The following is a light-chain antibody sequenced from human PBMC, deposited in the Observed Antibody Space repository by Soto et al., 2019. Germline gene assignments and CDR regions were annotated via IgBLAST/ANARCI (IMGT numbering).Light chain of an antibody. J-gene: IGKJ4*01. CDR3: QKYSGAPLT. CDR1: QGISIY. Sequence: DIQMTQSPSSLSASVGDRVTIACRASQGISIYLAWYQQKPGKVPQLLIYDASTLQSGVPSRFSGSGSGTDFTLTISGLQPEDVATYYCQKYSGAPLTFGGGTKVEIK. V-gene: IGKV1-27*01. CDR2: DAS.